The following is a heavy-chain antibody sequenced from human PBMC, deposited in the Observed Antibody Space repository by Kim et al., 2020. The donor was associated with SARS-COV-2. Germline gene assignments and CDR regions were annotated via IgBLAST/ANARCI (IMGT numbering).Heavy chain of an antibody. D-gene: IGHD2-2*01. CDR3: ARGDHIQILGYCSSTSCPFDY. V-gene: IGHV3-30-3*01. Sequence: GGSLRLSCAASGFTFSSYAMHWVRQAPGKGLEWVAVISYDGSNKYYADSVKGRFTISRDNSKNTLYLQMNSLRAEDTAVYYCARGDHIQILGYCSSTSCPFDYWGQGTLVTVSS. J-gene: IGHJ4*02. CDR2: ISYDGSNK. CDR1: GFTFSSYA.